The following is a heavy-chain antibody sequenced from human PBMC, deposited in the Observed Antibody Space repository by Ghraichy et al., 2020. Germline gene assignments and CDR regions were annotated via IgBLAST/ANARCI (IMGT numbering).Heavy chain of an antibody. CDR1: GYTFTNYD. CDR3: ARVVSGEVELINF. D-gene: IGHD3-16*01. Sequence: ASVKVSCKTSGYTFTNYDLNWVRQAPGQGLEWMGWISPYNGNTKYAQKVQDRVTMTTNTSTSTAYMELRSLTSDDTAVYYCARVVSGEVELINFWGQGTLVTVSS. CDR2: ISPYNGNT. V-gene: IGHV1-18*04. J-gene: IGHJ4*02.